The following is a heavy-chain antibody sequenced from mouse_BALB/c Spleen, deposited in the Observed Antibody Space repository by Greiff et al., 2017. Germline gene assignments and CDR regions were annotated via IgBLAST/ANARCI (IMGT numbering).Heavy chain of an antibody. J-gene: IGHJ4*01. CDR1: GYTFTEYT. CDR3: ARSVDYSSAMDY. Sequence: EVQLQQSGPELVKPGASVKISCKTSGYTFTEYTLHWVKQSHGKSREWIGGINPNNGGTSFNQKFKGKATLTVDKSSSTAYMELRSLTSEDSAVYYCARSVDYSSAMDYWGQGTSVTVSS. D-gene: IGHD2-4*01. CDR2: INPNNGGT. V-gene: IGHV1-18*01.